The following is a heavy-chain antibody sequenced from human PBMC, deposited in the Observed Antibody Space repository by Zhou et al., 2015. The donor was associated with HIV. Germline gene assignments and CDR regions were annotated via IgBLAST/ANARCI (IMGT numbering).Heavy chain of an antibody. CDR1: GYTFSTYP. CDR3: ARDRGGARPDWRYFDL. Sequence: QVQLVQSGAEVKKPGSSVKVSCKSSGYTFSTYPISWVRQAPGHGLEWMGGILPIVGSSTYAQSLQGRATITADESTSTVYMELSSLTSEDTAVYYCARDRGGARPDWRYFDLWGRGTLVSVSS. D-gene: IGHD6-6*01. J-gene: IGHJ2*01. CDR2: ILPIVGSS. V-gene: IGHV1-69*01.